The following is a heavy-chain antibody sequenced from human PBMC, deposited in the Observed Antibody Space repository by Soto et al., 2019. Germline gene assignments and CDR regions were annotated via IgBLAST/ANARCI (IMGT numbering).Heavy chain of an antibody. D-gene: IGHD4-4*01. Sequence: QVQLVQSGAEVKKPGASVKVSCKASGYTFTSYGISWVRQAPGQGLEWMGWISAYNGNTNYAQKLQGRVTMTTDTSTSTAYMELRSLRSDDTAVYYCARDTDYSNYDVTPRLIDYWGQGTLVTVSS. V-gene: IGHV1-18*01. CDR1: GYTFTSYG. CDR2: ISAYNGNT. J-gene: IGHJ4*02. CDR3: ARDTDYSNYDVTPRLIDY.